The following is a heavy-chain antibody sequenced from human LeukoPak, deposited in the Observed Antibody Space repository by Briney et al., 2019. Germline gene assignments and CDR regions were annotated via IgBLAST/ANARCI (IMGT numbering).Heavy chain of an antibody. J-gene: IGHJ4*02. CDR3: AKLPDHDVLTGYYKWYFDY. CDR2: INNVGTNT. D-gene: IGHD3-9*01. CDR1: GFTFSTYA. Sequence: PGGSLRLSCAASGFTFSTYAMGWVRQAPGKGLKWVSGINNVGTNTYYADSVKGRFTISRDNSKNTVYLQLNSLRAEDTALYFCAKLPDHDVLTGYYKWYFDYWGQGTLVTVS. V-gene: IGHV3-23*01.